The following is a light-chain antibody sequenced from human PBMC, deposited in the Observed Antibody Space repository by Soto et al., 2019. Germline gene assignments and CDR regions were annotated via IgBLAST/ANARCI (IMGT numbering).Light chain of an antibody. Sequence: EIMLTQSPGTLSLSQGERATLSCRASQSVSSSYLAWYQQKPGQAPRLLIYGASSRATGIPDRFSGSGSGTDFTLTISRLEPEDFAVYYCQQYGSSPSWTFGQGTKVDI. CDR1: QSVSSSY. CDR2: GAS. CDR3: QQYGSSPSWT. V-gene: IGKV3-20*01. J-gene: IGKJ1*01.